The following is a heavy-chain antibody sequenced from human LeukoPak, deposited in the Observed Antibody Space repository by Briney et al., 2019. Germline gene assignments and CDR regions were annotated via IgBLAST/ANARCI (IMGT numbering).Heavy chain of an antibody. V-gene: IGHV3-48*01. CDR2: ISSSSSTI. CDR1: GFTFSSNS. D-gene: IGHD6-19*01. CDR3: ARGISSGPLGAFDV. Sequence: GGSLRLSCAASGFTFSSNSMNWVRQAPGKGLEWVSYISSSSSTIYYGDSVKGRFTSSRDNVKNSVYLQMNSLRAEDTAVYYCARGISSGPLGAFDVWGQGTEVTVSS. J-gene: IGHJ3*01.